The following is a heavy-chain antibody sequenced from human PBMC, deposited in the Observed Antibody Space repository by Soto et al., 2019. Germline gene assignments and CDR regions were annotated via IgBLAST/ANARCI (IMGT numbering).Heavy chain of an antibody. J-gene: IGHJ4*02. CDR2: IDSRGRTL. V-gene: IGHV3-11*01. CDR1: GFTFSDYS. Sequence: PGGSLRLSCVASGFTFSDYSMSWIRQAPGKGLEWLAFIDSRGRTLSYADSVRGRFTISRDNAENSLYLQMDSLRADDTAVYYCSRQAARNYIDSLGQGNSVTVSS. CDR3: SRQAARNYIDS. D-gene: IGHD6-6*01.